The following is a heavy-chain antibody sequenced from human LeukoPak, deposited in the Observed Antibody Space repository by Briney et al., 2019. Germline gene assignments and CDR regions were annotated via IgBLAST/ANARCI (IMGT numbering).Heavy chain of an antibody. CDR3: ARDRAEGGGYWFDP. CDR2: IYYSGST. J-gene: IGHJ5*02. V-gene: IGHV4-59*02. Sequence: SETLSLTCTGSGGSGNNYDWSWIRQPPGKGLEYIGYIYYSGSTNYNPSLKSRVTISVDTSKNQFSLNLKSVTAADTAVYYCARDRAEGGGYWFDPWGQGTLVTVSS. D-gene: IGHD5-12*01. CDR1: GGSGNNYD.